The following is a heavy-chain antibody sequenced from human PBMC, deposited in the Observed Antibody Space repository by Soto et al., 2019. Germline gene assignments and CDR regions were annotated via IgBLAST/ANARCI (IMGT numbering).Heavy chain of an antibody. CDR2: IYYSGST. CDR1: GGSISSSSYY. CDR3: ARLTYYDFWSGPRLDWFDP. V-gene: IGHV4-39*01. D-gene: IGHD3-3*01. J-gene: IGHJ5*02. Sequence: PSETLSLTCTVSGGSISSSSYYWGWIRQPPGKGLEWIGSIYYSGSTYYNPSLKSRVTISVDTSKNQFSLKLSSVTAADTAVYYCARLTYYDFWSGPRLDWFDPWGQGTLVTVSS.